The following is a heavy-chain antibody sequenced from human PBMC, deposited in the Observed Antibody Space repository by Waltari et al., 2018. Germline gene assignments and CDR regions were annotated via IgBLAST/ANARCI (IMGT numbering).Heavy chain of an antibody. V-gene: IGHV1-3*01. CDR3: ARGDYSSGWYGY. J-gene: IGHJ4*02. D-gene: IGHD6-19*01. CDR1: GYTFTSYA. CDR2: INAGNGNT. Sequence: QVQLVQSGAEVKKPGASVKVSCKASGYTFTSYAMHWVRQAPGQRLEWMGWINAGNGNTKYSQKFQGRVTITRDTSANTAYMELSSLRSEDTAVYYCARGDYSSGWYGYWGQGTLVTVSS.